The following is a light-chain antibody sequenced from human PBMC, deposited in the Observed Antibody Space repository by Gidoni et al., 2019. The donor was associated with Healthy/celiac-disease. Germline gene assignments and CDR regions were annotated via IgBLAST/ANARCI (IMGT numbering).Light chain of an antibody. J-gene: IGKJ3*01. CDR2: GAS. CDR1: QSVSSSY. Sequence: EIVLTQSPGTLSLSPGERATLSCRASQSVSSSYLAWYQQKPGQAPRLLIYGASSRATGIPDRLSGSGSGTDFTLTISRLEPEDFAVYYCQQYGSSPPVFTFXPXTKVDIK. CDR3: QQYGSSPPVFT. V-gene: IGKV3-20*01.